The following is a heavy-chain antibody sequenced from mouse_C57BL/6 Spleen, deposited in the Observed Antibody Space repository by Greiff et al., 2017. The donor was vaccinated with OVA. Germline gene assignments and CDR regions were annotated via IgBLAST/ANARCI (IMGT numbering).Heavy chain of an antibody. V-gene: IGHV2-6*01. CDR1: GFSLTSYG. D-gene: IGHD2-5*01. CDR2: IWGVGST. CDR3: ARTYSNYEAFAD. J-gene: IGHJ3*01. Sequence: QVQLQQSGPGLVAPSQSLSITCTVSGFSLTSYGVDWVRQSPGKGLEWLGVIWGVGSTNYNSALKSRLSISKDNSKSQVFLKMNSLQTDDTAMYYCARTYSNYEAFADWGQGTLVTVSA.